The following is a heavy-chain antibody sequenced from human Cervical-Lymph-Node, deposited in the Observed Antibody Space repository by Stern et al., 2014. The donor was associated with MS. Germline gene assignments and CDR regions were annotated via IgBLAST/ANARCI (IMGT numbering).Heavy chain of an antibody. D-gene: IGHD2-21*02. V-gene: IGHV3-11*01. J-gene: IGHJ4*02. Sequence: VQLLESGGDLVKPGGSLRLSCVASGFSFSDYDMSWIRQAPGQGLEWISYISGSGGAIYYADSVQGRFTISRDNAKNSLFLQMNSLRAEDTAVYYCGRGDAGDYWGQGTLVTVAS. CDR2: ISGSGGAI. CDR3: GRGDAGDY. CDR1: GFSFSDYD.